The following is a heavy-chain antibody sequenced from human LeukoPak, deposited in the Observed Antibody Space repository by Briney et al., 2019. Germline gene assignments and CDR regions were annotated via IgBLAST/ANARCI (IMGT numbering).Heavy chain of an antibody. Sequence: SETLSLTCTVSGGSITSYYWSWIRQPPGKGLEWIGYIYYSGSTNYNPSLKSRVTISVDTSKNQFSLKLSSVTAADTAVYFCARDHPYGSGILYWGQGTLVTVS. D-gene: IGHD3-10*01. J-gene: IGHJ4*02. CDR2: IYYSGST. CDR3: ARDHPYGSGILY. V-gene: IGHV4-59*01. CDR1: GGSITSYY.